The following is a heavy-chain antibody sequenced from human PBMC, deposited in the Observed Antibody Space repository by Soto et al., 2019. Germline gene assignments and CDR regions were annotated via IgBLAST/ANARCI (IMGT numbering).Heavy chain of an antibody. Sequence: SVKVSCKASGGTFSSYAISWVRQAPGQGLEWMGGIIPIFGTANYAQKFQGRVTITADESTSTAYMELSSLRSEDTAVYYCARDCSSTSCYKGPFRYYGMDVWGQGTTVT. J-gene: IGHJ6*02. CDR2: IIPIFGTA. V-gene: IGHV1-69*13. CDR3: ARDCSSTSCYKGPFRYYGMDV. D-gene: IGHD2-2*02. CDR1: GGTFSSYA.